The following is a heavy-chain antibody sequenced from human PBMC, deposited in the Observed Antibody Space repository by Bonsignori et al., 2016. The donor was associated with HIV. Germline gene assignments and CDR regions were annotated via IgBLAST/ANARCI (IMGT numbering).Heavy chain of an antibody. V-gene: IGHV1-69*10. J-gene: IGHJ6*03. Sequence: WVRQAPGQGLEWMGGIIPILNVANYAQKFRGRVTITADKSTSTVYMELSGLRSEDTAVFFCARDKGGGAAAPEYYMAVWGKGTTVTVSS. CDR3: ARDKGGGAAAPEYYMAV. CDR2: IIPILNVA. D-gene: IGHD3-10*01.